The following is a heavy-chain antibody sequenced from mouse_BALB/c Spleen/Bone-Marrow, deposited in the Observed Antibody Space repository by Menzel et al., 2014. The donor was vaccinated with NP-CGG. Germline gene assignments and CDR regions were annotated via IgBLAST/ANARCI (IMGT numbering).Heavy chain of an antibody. Sequence: QVQLQQSGAELARPGASVKLSCKASGYTLTSYWMQWVKQRPGQGLEWIGAIYPGDGDTRYTQKFKGKATLTADKSSSTAYMQLSSLASGDSAVYYCARTTMITTGGYYAMDYWGQGTSVTVSS. J-gene: IGHJ4*01. CDR3: ARTTMITTGGYYAMDY. D-gene: IGHD2-4*01. V-gene: IGHV1-87*01. CDR2: IYPGDGDT. CDR1: GYTLTSYW.